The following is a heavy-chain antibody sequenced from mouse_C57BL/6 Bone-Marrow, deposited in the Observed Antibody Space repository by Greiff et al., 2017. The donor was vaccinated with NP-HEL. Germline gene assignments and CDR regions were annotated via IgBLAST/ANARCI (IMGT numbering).Heavy chain of an antibody. Sequence: QVQLQQSGPELVKPGASVKISCKASGYAFSSSWMNWVKQRPGKGLEWIGRIYPGDGDTNYNGRFKGKATLTADKSSSTAYMQLSSLTSEDSAVYCCARSGDYWGQGTSVTVSS. V-gene: IGHV1-82*01. CDR1: GYAFSSSW. D-gene: IGHD1-3*01. CDR2: IYPGDGDT. CDR3: ARSGDY. J-gene: IGHJ4*01.